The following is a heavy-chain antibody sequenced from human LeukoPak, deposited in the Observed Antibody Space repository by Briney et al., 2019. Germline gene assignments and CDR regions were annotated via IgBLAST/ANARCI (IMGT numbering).Heavy chain of an antibody. CDR1: GYTFIDNY. CDR2: MSPNSGAT. D-gene: IGHD3-16*02. V-gene: IGHV1-2*07. CDR3: ARATGDYVWGSFRSHYAS. Sequence: AAVKVSCKASGYTFIDNYIHWVRQAPVQGLEWLGWMSPNSGATNYGHKFQGRVTMTSDTSINTAYLELSSLSSDDTAVYYCARATGDYVWGSFRSHYASWGQGSLVTVSS. J-gene: IGHJ4*02.